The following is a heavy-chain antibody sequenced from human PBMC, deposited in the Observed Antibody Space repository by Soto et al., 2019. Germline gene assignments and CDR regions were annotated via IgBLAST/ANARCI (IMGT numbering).Heavy chain of an antibody. CDR2: ISGSGGST. V-gene: IGHV3-23*01. CDR1: GFTFSSSA. CDR3: AKDLTRGRITMIRGIIGAFDV. D-gene: IGHD3-10*01. J-gene: IGHJ3*01. Sequence: EVQLLESGGGLVQPGGSLRLFCAASGFTFSSSAMSWVRQAPGKGLEWVSTISGSGGSTYYADSVKGRFTISRDNSKNSVYLQVTSLRAEDTAIYYCAKDLTRGRITMIRGIIGAFDVWGQGTMVTVSS.